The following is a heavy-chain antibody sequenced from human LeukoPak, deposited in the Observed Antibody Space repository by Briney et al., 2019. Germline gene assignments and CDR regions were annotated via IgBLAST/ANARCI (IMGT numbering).Heavy chain of an antibody. J-gene: IGHJ5*02. CDR1: GYTFTSYA. D-gene: IGHD2-2*01. CDR3: ARDLGYCSSTSCYWYDP. V-gene: IGHV1-3*01. Sequence: ASVKVSCKASGYTFTSYAMHWVRQAPGQRLEWMGWINAGNGNTKYSQKFQGRVTITRDTSASTAYMELSSLRSDDTAVYYCARDLGYCSSTSCYWYDPWGQGTLVTVSS. CDR2: INAGNGNT.